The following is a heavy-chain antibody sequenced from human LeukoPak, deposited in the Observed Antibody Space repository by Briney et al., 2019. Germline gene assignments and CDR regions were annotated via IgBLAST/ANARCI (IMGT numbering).Heavy chain of an antibody. V-gene: IGHV3-23*01. D-gene: IGHD3-22*01. CDR1: GFTFSSYA. J-gene: IGHJ3*02. Sequence: GGSLRLSCAASGFTFSSYAMSWVRQAPGKGLEWVSAISCSGGSTYYVDSVKGRCTISRDNSKNTLYLKMNSLRAEHTAVYYCAKDRHYDSSGYFSAFDIWGQGTMVTVSS. CDR3: AKDRHYDSSGYFSAFDI. CDR2: ISCSGGST.